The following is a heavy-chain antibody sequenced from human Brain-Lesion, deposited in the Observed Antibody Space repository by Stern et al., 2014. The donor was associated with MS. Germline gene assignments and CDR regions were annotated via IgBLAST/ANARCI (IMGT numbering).Heavy chain of an antibody. Sequence: QVQLVQSGAEVKKPGASVKVSCKASGYTFSSYDITWVRQASGHGLEWMGWMNPYSGNTGYAQKFKGRVSMTSDTSISTVYMELTRLTSDDTAVYFCARAVRNQLLSEYWGQGTLVTVSS. CDR3: ARAVRNQLLSEY. CDR1: GYTFSSYD. J-gene: IGHJ4*02. D-gene: IGHD2-2*01. CDR2: MNPYSGNT. V-gene: IGHV1-8*02.